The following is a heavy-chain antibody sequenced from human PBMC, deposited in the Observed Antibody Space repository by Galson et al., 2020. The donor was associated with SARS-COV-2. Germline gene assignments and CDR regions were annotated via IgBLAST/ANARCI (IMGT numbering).Heavy chain of an antibody. CDR1: GGSISSGDYS. CDR2: IYYSGST. D-gene: IGHD2-21*02. V-gene: IGHV4-30-4*07. CDR3: ARRVCGAGACYLDY. J-gene: IGHJ4*02. Sequence: SETLSLTCAVSGGSISSGDYSWSWIRQPPGKGLDWIGYIYYSGSTYYIPSLKSRLTISLHTSENQFSLKLSPVTAPAPAVYFCARRVCGAGACYLDYWGQGTLVTVSS.